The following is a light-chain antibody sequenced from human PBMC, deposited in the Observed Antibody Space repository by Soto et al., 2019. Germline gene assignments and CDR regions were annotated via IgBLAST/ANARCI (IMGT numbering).Light chain of an antibody. Sequence: DTVLTQSPATLSVSQGERATLSCRASQNIKTNLAWYQHKPGQAPRLLIYGASTRAAGFPARFSGTGSGTEFTLTIGSLQSEDFALYYCQQYDRWPPGAFGGGTKVEI. V-gene: IGKV3-15*01. J-gene: IGKJ4*01. CDR1: QNIKTN. CDR2: GAS. CDR3: QQYDRWPPGA.